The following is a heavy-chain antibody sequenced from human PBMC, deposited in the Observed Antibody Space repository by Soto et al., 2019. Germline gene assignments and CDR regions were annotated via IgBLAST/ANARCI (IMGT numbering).Heavy chain of an antibody. J-gene: IGHJ4*02. CDR3: ARHSGYDYVFDY. D-gene: IGHD5-12*01. V-gene: IGHV1-2*02. CDR1: GYTFTGYY. CDR2: INPNNGNT. Sequence: ASVKVSCKASGYTFTGYYIHWVRQAPGQGLEWMGWINPNNGNTNYAQKVQGRVTMTRDTSTSTAYMELSNLRFDDTAVYYCARHSGYDYVFDYWGQGTLVTVSS.